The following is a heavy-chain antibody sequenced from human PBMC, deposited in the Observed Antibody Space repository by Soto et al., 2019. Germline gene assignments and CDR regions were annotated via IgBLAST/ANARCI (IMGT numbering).Heavy chain of an antibody. D-gene: IGHD3-3*01. CDR3: ARVRVRFLEWLGSEG. CDR2: IIPIFGTA. J-gene: IGHJ4*02. CDR1: GGTFSSYA. Sequence: QVQLVQSGAEVKKPGSSVKVSCKASGGTFSSYAISWVRQAPGQGLEWMGGIIPIFGTANYAQKFQGRVTITADASTSTAYMELSSLRSEDTSVYYCARVRVRFLEWLGSEGWGQGTLVTVSS. V-gene: IGHV1-69*12.